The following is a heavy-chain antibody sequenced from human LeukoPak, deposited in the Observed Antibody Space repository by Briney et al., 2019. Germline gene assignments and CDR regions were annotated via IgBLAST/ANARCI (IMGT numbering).Heavy chain of an antibody. J-gene: IGHJ5*02. D-gene: IGHD3-22*01. CDR3: ARENYDSSGYFNWFDP. CDR1: GFTFSSYW. CDR2: INSDGSST. Sequence: SGGSLRLSCAASGFTFSSYWMHWVRQAPGKGLVWVSRINSDGSSTSYADSVRGRFTMSRDNAKNTLYLQMNSLRAEDTAVYCCARENYDSSGYFNWFDPWGQGTLVTVSS. V-gene: IGHV3-74*01.